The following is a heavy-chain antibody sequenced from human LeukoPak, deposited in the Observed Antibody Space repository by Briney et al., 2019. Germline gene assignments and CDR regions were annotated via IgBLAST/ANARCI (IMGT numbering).Heavy chain of an antibody. CDR1: GFTFSSYA. V-gene: IGHV3-23*01. D-gene: IGHD6-13*01. J-gene: IGHJ5*02. CDR2: ISGSGGST. CDR3: ATSPPSSSWYEAWFDP. Sequence: GGSLRLSCAASGFTFSSYAMSWVRQAPGKGLEWVSAISGSGGSTYYADSVKGRFTISRDNSKNTLYLQMNSLRAEDTAVYYCATSPPSSSWYEAWFDPWGQGTLVTVSS.